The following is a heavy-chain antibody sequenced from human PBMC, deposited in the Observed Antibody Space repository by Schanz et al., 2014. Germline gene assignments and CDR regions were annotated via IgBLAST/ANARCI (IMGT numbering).Heavy chain of an antibody. V-gene: IGHV3-30*18. CDR3: AKDVDFWSGYYLDY. Sequence: VQLLESGGGLVQPGGSLRLSCVASGFTFFGIFAMSWVRQAPGKGLEWVAVISDDGSNHYYPDSVKGRFTISRDNSKNTLYLQMNSLRSEDTAVYYCAKDVDFWSGYYLDYWGQGTLVTVSS. J-gene: IGHJ4*02. CDR2: ISDDGSNH. CDR1: GFTFFGIFA. D-gene: IGHD3-3*01.